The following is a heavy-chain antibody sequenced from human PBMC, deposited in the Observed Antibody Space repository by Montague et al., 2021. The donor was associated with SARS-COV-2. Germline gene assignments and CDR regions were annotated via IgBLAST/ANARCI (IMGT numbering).Heavy chain of an antibody. Sequence: SETLSLTCTVSGDSVSHDFWTWIRQPPGKGLEWIGYVYYSRSSSYNPSLRGRVSIAVDTSKNQFSLRLSTVTAADTAIYYCVRDPAPSGSGTFYDYWGQETRVAGAS. J-gene: IGHJ4*02. CDR3: VRDPAPSGSGTFYDY. CDR1: GDSVSHDF. D-gene: IGHD1-26*01. CDR2: VYYSRSS. V-gene: IGHV4-59*02.